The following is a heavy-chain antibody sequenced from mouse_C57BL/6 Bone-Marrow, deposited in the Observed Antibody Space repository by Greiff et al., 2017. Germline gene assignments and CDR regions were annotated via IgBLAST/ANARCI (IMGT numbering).Heavy chain of an antibody. D-gene: IGHD2-3*01. CDR3: ARHWDGYYAMDY. CDR1: GFTFSDYY. J-gene: IGHJ4*01. Sequence: EVQVVESGGGLVQPGGSLKLSCAASGFTFSDYYMYWVRQTPEKRLEWVAYISNGGGSTYYPDTVKGRFTISRDNAKNTLYLQMSRLKSEDTAMYYCARHWDGYYAMDYWGQGTSVTVSS. CDR2: ISNGGGST. V-gene: IGHV5-12*01.